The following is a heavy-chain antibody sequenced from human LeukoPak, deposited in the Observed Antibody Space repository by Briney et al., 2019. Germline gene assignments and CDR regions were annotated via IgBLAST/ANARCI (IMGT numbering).Heavy chain of an antibody. CDR3: ARDRKWDDSSGYYDY. J-gene: IGHJ4*02. CDR2: IYTSGST. CDR1: GGSISSGGYY. Sequence: SETLSLTCTVSGGSISSGGYYWSWIRQPAGKGLEWIGRIYTSGSTNYNPSLKSRVTISVDTSKNQFSLKLSSVTAADTAVYYCARDRKWDDSSGYYDYWGQGTLVTVSS. V-gene: IGHV4-61*02. D-gene: IGHD3-22*01.